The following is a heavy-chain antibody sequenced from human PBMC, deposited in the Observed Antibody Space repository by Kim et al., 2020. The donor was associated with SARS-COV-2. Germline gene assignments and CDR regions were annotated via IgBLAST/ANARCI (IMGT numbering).Heavy chain of an antibody. CDR3: ALITGTTIGFDY. CDR1: GGSISSGDYY. V-gene: IGHV4-30-4*01. D-gene: IGHD1-7*01. Sequence: SETLSLTCTVSGGSISSGDYYWSWIRQLPGKGLEWIGYIYYSGSTYYNPSLKSRVTISVDTSKNQFSLKLSSVTAADTAVYYCALITGTTIGFDYWGQGTLVTVSS. CDR2: IYYSGST. J-gene: IGHJ4*02.